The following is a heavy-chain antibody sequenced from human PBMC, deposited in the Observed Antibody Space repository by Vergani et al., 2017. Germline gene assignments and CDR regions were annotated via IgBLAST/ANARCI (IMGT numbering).Heavy chain of an antibody. Sequence: QVQLVQSGAEVKKPGSSVKVSCKASGGTFSSYAISWVRQAPGQGLEWMGRIIPILGIANYAQKFQGRVTITADKSTSTAYMELRSLRSEDTAVYYWARDRHCSGGSCYSDYYYYGMDVWGQGTTVTVSS. J-gene: IGHJ6*02. D-gene: IGHD2-15*01. CDR2: IIPILGIA. CDR3: ARDRHCSGGSCYSDYYYYGMDV. CDR1: GGTFSSYA. V-gene: IGHV1-69*04.